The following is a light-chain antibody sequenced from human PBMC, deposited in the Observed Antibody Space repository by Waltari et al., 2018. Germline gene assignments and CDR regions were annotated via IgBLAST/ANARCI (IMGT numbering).Light chain of an antibody. J-gene: IGKJ2*01. Sequence: EIVLTQPPGTLSLSPGERATLSCRASQSVSGNNLAWYQKKPPPAPSPLSHGASSRATGIPDRFSGSGAGTDFSLTISRLEPEDFAVYYCQQYGRSWNTFGQGTKLEIK. CDR1: QSVSGNN. CDR2: GAS. V-gene: IGKV3-20*01. CDR3: QQYGRSWNT.